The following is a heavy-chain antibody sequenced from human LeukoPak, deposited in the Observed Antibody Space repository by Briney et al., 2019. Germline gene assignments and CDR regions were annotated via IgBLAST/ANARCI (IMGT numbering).Heavy chain of an antibody. CDR2: ISGSGGST. V-gene: IGHV3-23*01. J-gene: IGHJ4*02. CDR3: ARARITIFGVVNYFDY. CDR1: GFTFSSYG. Sequence: GGTLRLSCAASGFTFSSYGMSWVRQAPGKGLEWVSAISGSGGSTYYADSVKGRFTISRDNSKSTLYLQMNSLRAEDTAVYYCARARITIFGVVNYFDYWGQGTLVTVSS. D-gene: IGHD3-3*01.